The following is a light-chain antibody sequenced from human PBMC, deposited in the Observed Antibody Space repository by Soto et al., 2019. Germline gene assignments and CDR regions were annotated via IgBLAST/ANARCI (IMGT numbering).Light chain of an antibody. V-gene: IGKV3-15*01. CDR3: QQYNTWLST. Sequence: EVVMTQSPATLSVSPGERATLSCRASQSVNANLAWYQQKPGQAPRLLIHGASNRATGIPARFSGSGFGTEFTLTLSSLRSDDFVVDYCQQYNTWLSTFGQGSKV. CDR1: QSVNAN. CDR2: GAS. J-gene: IGKJ1*01.